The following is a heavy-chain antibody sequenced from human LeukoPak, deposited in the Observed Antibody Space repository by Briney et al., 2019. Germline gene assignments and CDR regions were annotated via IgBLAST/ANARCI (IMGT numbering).Heavy chain of an antibody. CDR2: IIPIFGTA. V-gene: IGHV1-69*06. CDR1: GGTFSSYA. CDR3: ATVAPSSQRRSVGGFDY. D-gene: IGHD2-2*01. J-gene: IGHJ4*02. Sequence: GASVTVSCKASGGTFSSYAISWVRQAPGQGREWMGGIIPIFGTANYAQKFQGRVTMTEDTSTDTAYMELSSLRSEDTAVYYCATVAPSSQRRSVGGFDYWGQGTLVTVSS.